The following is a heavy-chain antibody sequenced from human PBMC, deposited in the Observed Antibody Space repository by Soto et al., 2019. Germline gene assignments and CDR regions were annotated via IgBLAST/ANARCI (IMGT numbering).Heavy chain of an antibody. Sequence: DVQLVESGGGLVQPGGSLRLSCSASGFTFSNYVMRWVRQAPGKGLEWVANIKQPGSEKYYVDSVKGRFIISRDNAMNSPYLQMNSVRADETAVYCCARRAGGVAGCWGQGTLVTVSS. V-gene: IGHV3-7*05. CDR2: IKQPGSEK. D-gene: IGHD2-8*02. J-gene: IGHJ4*02. CDR1: GFTFSNYV. CDR3: ARRAGGVAGC.